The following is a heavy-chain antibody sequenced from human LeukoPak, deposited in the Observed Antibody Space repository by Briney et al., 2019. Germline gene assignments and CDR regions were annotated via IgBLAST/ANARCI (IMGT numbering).Heavy chain of an antibody. CDR3: ARTGYYASGSSYYYGMDV. Sequence: ASETLSLTCTVSGGSINNFYWSWIRQPPGKGPEWIGYIFYSGSTNYNPSLESRVTISIDTSKNQFSLKVNSLTAADTAVYYCARTGYYASGSSYYYGMDVWGQGTTVTVSS. V-gene: IGHV4-59*08. CDR2: IFYSGST. CDR1: GGSINNFY. D-gene: IGHD3-10*01. J-gene: IGHJ6*02.